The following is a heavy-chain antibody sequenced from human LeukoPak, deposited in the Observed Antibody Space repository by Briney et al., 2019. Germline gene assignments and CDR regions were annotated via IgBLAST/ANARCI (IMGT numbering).Heavy chain of an antibody. V-gene: IGHV3-13*01. CDR2: IGTAGDT. CDR1: GFTFSSYD. D-gene: IGHD2-2*01. CDR3: ARGSGYCSSTSCLIMDV. J-gene: IGHJ6*03. Sequence: GGSLRLSCAASGFTFSSYDMHWARQATGKGLEWVSAIGTAGDTYYPGSVKGRFTISRENAKNSLYLQMNSLRAGDTAVYYCARGSGYCSSTSCLIMDVWGKGTTVTVSS.